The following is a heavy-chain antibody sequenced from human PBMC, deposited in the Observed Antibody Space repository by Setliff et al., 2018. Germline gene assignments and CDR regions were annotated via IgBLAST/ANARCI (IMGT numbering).Heavy chain of an antibody. CDR2: ISPSGST. J-gene: IGHJ3*01. CDR1: GASITSGGLY. D-gene: IGHD3-16*01. CDR3: ARPLEESFGGVRDSDAFDV. V-gene: IGHV4-61*09. Sequence: LSLTCSVSGASITSGGLYWTWIRQPAGKGLEWIGHISPSGSTTYNPSVKSRVTISVDTSKNLLSLRVNSVTATDTAVYYCARPLEESFGGVRDSDAFDVWGQGTMVTVSS.